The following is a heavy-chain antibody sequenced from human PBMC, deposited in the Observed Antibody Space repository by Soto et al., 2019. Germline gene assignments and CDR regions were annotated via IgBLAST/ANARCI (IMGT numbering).Heavy chain of an antibody. CDR3: ARDPPGSGWAFDY. D-gene: IGHD6-19*01. CDR2: ISGNGAYT. CDR1: GFTFNTFD. J-gene: IGHJ4*02. Sequence: GGSLILSCAASGFTFNTFDMSWVRQAPGKGLEWVSVISGNGAYTNYVDSVKGRSTISRDNSKRTVDLQMNSLRAEDTAVYYCARDPPGSGWAFDYWGQGTLVTVSS. V-gene: IGHV3-23*01.